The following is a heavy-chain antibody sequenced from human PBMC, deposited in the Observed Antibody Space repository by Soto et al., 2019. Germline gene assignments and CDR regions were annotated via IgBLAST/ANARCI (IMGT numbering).Heavy chain of an antibody. CDR1: GFTFSSYS. CDR2: ISSSGGTI. CDR3: ARFGGVSGGGDY. J-gene: IGHJ4*02. Sequence: EVQLVESGGGLVQPGGSLRLSCAASGFTFSSYSMNWVRQAPGKGLEWVSYISSSGGTIYYADSVKGRFTISRDNAKDSLYLKMNTLRAEDTALYYCARFGGVSGGGDYWGPGTLVTVSS. D-gene: IGHD3-16*01. V-gene: IGHV3-48*01.